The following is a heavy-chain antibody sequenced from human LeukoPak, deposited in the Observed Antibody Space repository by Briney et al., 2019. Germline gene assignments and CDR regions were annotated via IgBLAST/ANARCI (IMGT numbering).Heavy chain of an antibody. Sequence: ASVKVSCKASGHTFTSYDINWVRQATGQGLEWMGWMNPNSGNTGYAQKFQGRVTMTRNTSISTAYMGLSSLRSEDTAVYYCARQFSWGAFDIWGQGTMVTVSS. J-gene: IGHJ3*02. D-gene: IGHD7-27*01. CDR2: MNPNSGNT. CDR1: GHTFTSYD. CDR3: ARQFSWGAFDI. V-gene: IGHV1-8*01.